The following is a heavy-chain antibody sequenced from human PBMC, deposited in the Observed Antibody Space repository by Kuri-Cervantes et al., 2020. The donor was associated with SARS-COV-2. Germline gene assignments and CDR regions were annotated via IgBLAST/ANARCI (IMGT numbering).Heavy chain of an antibody. D-gene: IGHD3-10*01. Sequence: SETLSLTCAVYGGSFSCYYWSWIRQPPGQGLEWIGEINHSGSTNYNPSLKIRVTISVDTSKNQFSLKLSSVTAADTAVYYCARASQDPGELLRWFDPWGQGTLVTVSS. V-gene: IGHV4-34*01. CDR1: GGSFSCYY. CDR3: ARASQDPGELLRWFDP. CDR2: INHSGST. J-gene: IGHJ5*02.